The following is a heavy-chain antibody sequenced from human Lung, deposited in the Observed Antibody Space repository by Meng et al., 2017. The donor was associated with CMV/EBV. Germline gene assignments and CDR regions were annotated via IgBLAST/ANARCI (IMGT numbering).Heavy chain of an antibody. J-gene: IGHJ1*01. CDR2: IPHRGSS. CDR1: GDSITNHNW. Sequence: QMQLRGPGPALVRPSETLSLTCAVSGDSITNHNWWAWVRQPPGKGLEWIGEIPHRGSSAYNPSLKSRVSMSIDKSKNQFSLKLTSVTAADTAVYHCLRRSGGSVWGQGTLVTVSS. CDR3: LRRSGGSV. D-gene: IGHD3-10*01. V-gene: IGHV4-4*02.